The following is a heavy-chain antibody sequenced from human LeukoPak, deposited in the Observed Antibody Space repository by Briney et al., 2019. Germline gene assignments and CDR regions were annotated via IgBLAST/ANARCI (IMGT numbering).Heavy chain of an antibody. V-gene: IGHV4-59*01. CDR2: IYYSGST. Sequence: SETLSLTCTVSGGSISSYCWSWIRQPPGKGLEWIGYIYYSGSTNYNPSLKSRVTISVDTSKNQFSLKLTSVTAADTAVYFCARGGYYGSGNDFRFDPWGQGTLVTVSS. CDR1: GGSISSYC. CDR3: ARGGYYGSGNDFRFDP. J-gene: IGHJ5*02. D-gene: IGHD3-10*01.